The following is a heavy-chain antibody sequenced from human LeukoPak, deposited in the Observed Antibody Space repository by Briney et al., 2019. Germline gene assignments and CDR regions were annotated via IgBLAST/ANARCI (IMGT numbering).Heavy chain of an antibody. V-gene: IGHV5-51*01. Sequence: GESLKISCKGSGYSFANYWIGWVRQMPEKGLEWMGIIYPGDSDTRYNPSFQGQVTISADKSISTAYLQWSSLKASDTAMYYCARHFRVVPPAPYYYYMDVWGKGTTVTVSS. CDR1: GYSFANYW. CDR3: ARHFRVVPPAPYYYYMDV. CDR2: IYPGDSDT. D-gene: IGHD2-2*01. J-gene: IGHJ6*03.